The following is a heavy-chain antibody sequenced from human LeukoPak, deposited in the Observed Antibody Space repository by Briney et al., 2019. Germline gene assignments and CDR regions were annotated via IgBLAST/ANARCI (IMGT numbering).Heavy chain of an antibody. CDR2: NNPNSGGT. V-gene: IGHV1-2*02. D-gene: IGHD1-1*01. J-gene: IGHJ1*01. CDR3: ARVRAIAATGTGARYFQD. CDR1: GYTFTDYH. Sequence: GASVKVSCKASGYTFTDYHIYWMRQAPGQGLEWMGWNNPNSGGTNYAQKFQGRVTMTRDTSTNTAYMELSRLRSDDTAVYFCARVRAIAATGTGARYFQDWGQGTLVTVPS.